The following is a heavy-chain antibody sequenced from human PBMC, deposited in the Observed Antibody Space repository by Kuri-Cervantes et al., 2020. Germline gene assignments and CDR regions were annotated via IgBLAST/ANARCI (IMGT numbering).Heavy chain of an antibody. D-gene: IGHD6-13*01. CDR3: ARVPRYSSSYSY. Sequence: GESLKISCAASGFTFSSYSMNWVRQAPGKGLEWVSSISSSSSYIYYADSVKSRFTISRDNAKNSLYLQMNSLRAEDTAVYYCARVPRYSSSYSYWGQGTLVTVSS. J-gene: IGHJ4*02. CDR1: GFTFSSYS. CDR2: ISSSSSYI. V-gene: IGHV3-21*03.